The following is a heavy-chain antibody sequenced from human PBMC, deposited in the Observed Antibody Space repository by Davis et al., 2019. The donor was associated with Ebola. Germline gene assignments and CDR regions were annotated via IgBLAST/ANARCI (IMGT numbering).Heavy chain of an antibody. D-gene: IGHD5-12*01. CDR1: GDSVSIKSAG. Sequence: HSQTLSLTCAISGDSVSIKSAGWNWIRQSPSRGLEWLGRTYYSSKWYHDYATSVKSRITINLDTSKNQFSLQLNSVTPEDTAVYYCARGWLRTGMDVWGKGTTVTVSS. CDR2: TYYSSKWYH. CDR3: ARGWLRTGMDV. V-gene: IGHV6-1*01. J-gene: IGHJ6*04.